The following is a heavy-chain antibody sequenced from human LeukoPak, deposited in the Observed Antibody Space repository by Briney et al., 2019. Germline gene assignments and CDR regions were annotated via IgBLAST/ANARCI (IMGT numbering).Heavy chain of an antibody. Sequence: SEALSLTCTVSGGSISRYYWTWIRQPPGKGLEWIGYIYYSGSPNYNPSLKSRVTISVDTSKNQFSLKLSSVTATDTAVYYCARGRWYVDYWGQGTLVTVSS. D-gene: IGHD6-13*01. CDR3: ARGRWYVDY. V-gene: IGHV4-59*01. J-gene: IGHJ4*02. CDR2: IYYSGSP. CDR1: GGSISRYY.